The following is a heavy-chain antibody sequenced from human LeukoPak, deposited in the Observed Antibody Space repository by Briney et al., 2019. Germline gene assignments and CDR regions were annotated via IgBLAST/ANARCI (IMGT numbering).Heavy chain of an antibody. CDR2: ISGSNGNT. D-gene: IGHD6-13*01. V-gene: IGHV1-18*01. Sequence: GASVKVSCKASGYTFTTYGISWVRQAPGQGLEWMGWISGSNGNTNYAQKLLGRVTMTTDTSTSTAYMELRSLRSDDSAVYYCAREGVAATGLDYWGQGTLVTVSS. CDR3: AREGVAATGLDY. J-gene: IGHJ4*02. CDR1: GYTFTTYG.